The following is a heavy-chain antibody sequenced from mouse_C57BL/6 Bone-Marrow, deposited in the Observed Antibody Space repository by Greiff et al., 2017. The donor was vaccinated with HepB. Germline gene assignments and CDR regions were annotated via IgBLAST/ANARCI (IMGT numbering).Heavy chain of an antibody. CDR2: IYPGDGDT. CDR1: GYAFSSSW. J-gene: IGHJ3*01. CDR3: ARVRYSPWFAY. Sequence: VQLQESGPELVKPGASVKISCKASGYAFSSSWMNWVKQRPGKGLEWIGRIYPGDGDTNYNGKFKGKATLTADKSSSTAYMQLSSLTSEDSAVYFCARVRYSPWFAYWGQGTLVTVSA. D-gene: IGHD1-3*01. V-gene: IGHV1-82*01.